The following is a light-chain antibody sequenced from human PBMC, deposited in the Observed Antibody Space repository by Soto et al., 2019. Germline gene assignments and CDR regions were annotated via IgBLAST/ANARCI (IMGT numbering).Light chain of an antibody. CDR2: VSS. V-gene: IGKV2-28*01. Sequence: DIVMTQSPVSLAVTPGEPASISCRSSQSLLHTDGYNYLDWFLQKPGQSPQLLIYVSSYRASGVPDRFSGSGSGTDFTLKISRVEAEDVGVYYCMQSLQTPRTFGQGTKVEI. CDR1: QSLLHTDGYNY. J-gene: IGKJ1*01. CDR3: MQSLQTPRT.